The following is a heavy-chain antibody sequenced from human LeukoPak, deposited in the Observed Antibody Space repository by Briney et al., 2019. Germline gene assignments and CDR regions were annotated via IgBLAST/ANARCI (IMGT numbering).Heavy chain of an antibody. J-gene: IGHJ4*02. Sequence: GGSLRLSCAASGFTFSSYSMNWVRQAPGKGLEWVSSISSSSSYIYYTDSVKGRFTISRDNAKNSLYLQMNSLRAEDTAVYYCARDIAVAGRNFDYWGQGTLVTVSS. CDR1: GFTFSSYS. CDR2: ISSSSSYI. CDR3: ARDIAVAGRNFDY. D-gene: IGHD6-19*01. V-gene: IGHV3-21*01.